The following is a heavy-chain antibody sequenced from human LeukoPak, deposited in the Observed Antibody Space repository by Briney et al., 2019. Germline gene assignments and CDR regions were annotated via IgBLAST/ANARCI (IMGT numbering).Heavy chain of an antibody. Sequence: GGSLRLSCAASGFTFSSYAMHWVRQAPGKGLEWVAVISYDGSNKYYADSVKGRLTISRDNSKNTLYLQMNSLRAEDTAVYYCARDLYYDSSGYYLWGQGTLVTVSS. J-gene: IGHJ4*02. CDR1: GFTFSSYA. V-gene: IGHV3-30*04. CDR2: ISYDGSNK. D-gene: IGHD3-22*01. CDR3: ARDLYYDSSGYYL.